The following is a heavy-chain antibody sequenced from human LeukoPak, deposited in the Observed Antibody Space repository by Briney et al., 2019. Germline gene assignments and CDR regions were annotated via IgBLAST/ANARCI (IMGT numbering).Heavy chain of an antibody. V-gene: IGHV5-10-1*01. CDR3: ARGDILTGYYWVY. J-gene: IGHJ4*02. Sequence: GESLRISCKGSGYSFTSYWISWVRQMPGKGLEWMGRVDPSDSYTNYSPSFQGHVTISADKSISTAYLRWNGLKASDTAMYYCARGDILTGYYWVYWGQGTLVTVSS. CDR1: GYSFTSYW. CDR2: VDPSDSYT. D-gene: IGHD3-9*01.